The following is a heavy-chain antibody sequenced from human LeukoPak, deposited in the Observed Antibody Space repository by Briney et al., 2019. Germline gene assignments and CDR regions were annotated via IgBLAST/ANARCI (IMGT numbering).Heavy chain of an antibody. CDR3: AKDLGRYRNNYFDY. Sequence: GGSLRLSCAASGFTFSSYAMSWVRQAPEKGLEWVSTIGGSGGGTYYADSVKGRFTISRDDSKNTLYLQMNSLRAEDTAVYYCAKDLGRYRNNYFDYWGQGTLVTVSS. D-gene: IGHD1-26*01. J-gene: IGHJ4*02. CDR2: IGGSGGGT. CDR1: GFTFSSYA. V-gene: IGHV3-23*01.